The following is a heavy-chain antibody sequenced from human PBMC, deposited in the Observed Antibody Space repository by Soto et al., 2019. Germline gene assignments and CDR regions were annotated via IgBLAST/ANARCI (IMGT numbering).Heavy chain of an antibody. CDR3: ARGTTGTDFNYYYGMDV. D-gene: IGHD1-1*01. CDR1: GGTFSSYA. CDR2: IIPIFGTA. Sequence: ASVKVSCKASGGTFSSYAISWVRQAPGQGLEWMGGIIPIFGTANYAQKFQGRVTITADESTSTAYMELSSLRSEDTAVYYCARGTTGTDFNYYYGMDVWGQGTTVTVS. V-gene: IGHV1-69*13. J-gene: IGHJ6*02.